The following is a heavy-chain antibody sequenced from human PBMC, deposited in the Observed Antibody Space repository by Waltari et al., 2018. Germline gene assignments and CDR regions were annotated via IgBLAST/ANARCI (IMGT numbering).Heavy chain of an antibody. V-gene: IGHV3-7*01. Sequence: EVQLVESGGGLVQPGGSLRLSCGASGVTFSRYWMSWVGQTPGKGVQGVDNINYDGSQGYYVDSVKGRFTISRDNAKKSVYLQMNSLRVEDTAVYYCAKSRGFEYWGQGALITVSS. D-gene: IGHD2-2*01. CDR3: AKSRGFEY. CDR1: GVTFSRYW. J-gene: IGHJ4*02. CDR2: INYDGSQG.